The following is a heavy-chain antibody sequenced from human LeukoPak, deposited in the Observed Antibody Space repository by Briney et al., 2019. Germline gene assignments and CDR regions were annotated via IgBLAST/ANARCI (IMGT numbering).Heavy chain of an antibody. D-gene: IGHD6-13*01. CDR2: INHSGST. CDR1: GGSFSGYY. CDR3: AREHSSSWYGVYYFDY. V-gene: IGHV4-34*01. J-gene: IGHJ4*02. Sequence: PSETLSLTCAVYGGSFSGYYWSWIRQPPGKGLEWIGEINHSGSTNYNPSLKSRVTISVDRSKNQFSLKLTSVTAADTAVYYCAREHSSSWYGVYYFDYWGQGTLVTVSS.